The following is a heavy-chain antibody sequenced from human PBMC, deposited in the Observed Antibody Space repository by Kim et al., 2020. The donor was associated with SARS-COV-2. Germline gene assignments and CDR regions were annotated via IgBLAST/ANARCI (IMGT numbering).Heavy chain of an antibody. V-gene: IGHV1-2*06. J-gene: IGHJ3*01. CDR2: INPNTVDT. CDR1: GYTFIGYY. Sequence: ASVKVSCKASGYTFIGYYLHWVRQAPGQGLEWMGRINPNTVDTNFAQKFQGRVTMTRDTSISTAYMELTSLRYDDTAVYYCAKVGYRTGWGAFYVWGQGT. D-gene: IGHD6-19*01. CDR3: AKVGYRTGWGAFYV.